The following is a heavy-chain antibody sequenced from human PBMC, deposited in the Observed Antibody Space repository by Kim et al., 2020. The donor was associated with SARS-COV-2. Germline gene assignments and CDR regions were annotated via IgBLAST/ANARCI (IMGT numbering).Heavy chain of an antibody. CDR2: FSLDTDRI. V-gene: IGHV3-9*01. CDR3: GKDLKPGGLVV. J-gene: IGHJ6*02. D-gene: IGHD3-10*01. Sequence: GGSLRLSCAVSGLSFDVYAMHWVRQAPGKGLQWVAGFSLDTDRIDYADSVRGRFTVSRDKAKNTLYLQMNSLRAEDTALYYCGKDLKPGGLVVWGQGTTVTVSS. CDR1: GLSFDVYA.